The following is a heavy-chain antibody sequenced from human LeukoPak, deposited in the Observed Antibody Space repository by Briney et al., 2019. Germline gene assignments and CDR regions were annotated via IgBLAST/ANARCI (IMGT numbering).Heavy chain of an antibody. V-gene: IGHV1-18*01. CDR2: ISAYNGNT. CDR1: GYTFISYG. J-gene: IGHJ6*03. D-gene: IGHD6-6*01. CDR3: ARTGGGGSIAARLHYYYMDV. Sequence: ASVKVSCRASGYTFISYGISWVRQAPGQGLEWMGWISAYNGNTDYAQNLQGRVTMTTDTSTSTAYMELRSLRSDDTAVYYCARTGGGGSIAARLHYYYMDVWGKGTTVTVSS.